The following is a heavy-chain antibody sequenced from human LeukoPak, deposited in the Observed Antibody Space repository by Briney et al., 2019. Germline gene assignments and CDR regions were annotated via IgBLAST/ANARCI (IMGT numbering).Heavy chain of an antibody. CDR1: GFTFSSYW. J-gene: IGHJ4*02. D-gene: IGHD3-3*01. CDR3: ARVPYDFWSGYYTDPTHYFDY. V-gene: IGHV3-74*01. CDR2: INSDGSST. Sequence: GGSLRLSCAASGFTFSSYWMHWVRQAPGKGLVWVSRINSDGSSTSYADSVKGRFTISRDNAKNTLYLQMNSLRAEDTAVYYCARVPYDFWSGYYTDPTHYFDYWGQGTLVTVSS.